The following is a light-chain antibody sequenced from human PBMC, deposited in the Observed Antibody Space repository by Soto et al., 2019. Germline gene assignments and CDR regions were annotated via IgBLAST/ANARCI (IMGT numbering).Light chain of an antibody. CDR1: QSISRS. CDR3: QQSYSTPA. Sequence: DIQMTQSPSSLSASVGDRVTITCRASQSISRSLNWYQQKPGKAPNLLIYDASSLHSGVPSRFSGSGSGTDFSLSISSLQPEDSATYYCQQSYSTPAFGPGTKVDIK. V-gene: IGKV1-39*01. CDR2: DAS. J-gene: IGKJ3*01.